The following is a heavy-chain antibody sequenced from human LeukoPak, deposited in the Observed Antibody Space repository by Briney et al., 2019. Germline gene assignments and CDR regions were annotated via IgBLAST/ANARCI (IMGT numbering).Heavy chain of an antibody. CDR3: ARERDYYDSSGYSY. Sequence: ASVKVSCKASGYTFTGYYMHWVRQAPGQGLEWIGRINPNSGGTNYAQKFQGRVTMTRDTSISTAYMELSRLRSDDTAVYYCARERDYYDSSGYSYWGQGTLVTVSS. D-gene: IGHD3-22*01. CDR1: GYTFTGYY. V-gene: IGHV1-2*06. CDR2: INPNSGGT. J-gene: IGHJ4*02.